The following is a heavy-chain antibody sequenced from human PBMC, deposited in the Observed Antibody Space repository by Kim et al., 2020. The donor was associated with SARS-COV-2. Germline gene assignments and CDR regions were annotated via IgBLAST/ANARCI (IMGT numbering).Heavy chain of an antibody. D-gene: IGHD5-18*01. CDR1: GGSISSSSYY. V-gene: IGHV4-39*07. Sequence: SETLSLTCTVSGGSISSSSYYWGWIRQPPGKGLEWIGSIYYSGSTYYNPSLKSRVTISVDTSKNQFSLKLSSVTAADTAVYYCARDSYGSSDVWGQGTTVTVSS. CDR3: ARDSYGSSDV. CDR2: IYYSGST. J-gene: IGHJ6*02.